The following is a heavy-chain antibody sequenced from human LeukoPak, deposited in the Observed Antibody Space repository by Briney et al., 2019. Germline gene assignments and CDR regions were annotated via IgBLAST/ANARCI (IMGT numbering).Heavy chain of an antibody. CDR2: IYHSGST. CDR3: ARSAYCGGDCYADAFDI. D-gene: IGHD2-21*02. J-gene: IGHJ3*02. Sequence: PSETLSLTCAVSGGSISSGGYSWSWIRQPPGKGLEWIGYIYHSGSTYYNPSLKSRVTISVDRSKNQFSLKLSSVTAADTAVYYCARSAYCGGDCYADAFDIWGQGTMVTVSS. CDR1: GGSISSGGYS. V-gene: IGHV4-30-2*01.